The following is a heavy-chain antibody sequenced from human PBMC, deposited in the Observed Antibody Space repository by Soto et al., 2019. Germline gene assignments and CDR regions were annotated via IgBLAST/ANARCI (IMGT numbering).Heavy chain of an antibody. CDR1: GFTFSNYA. D-gene: IGHD5-18*01. CDR3: AKDLEIQLWFTPPYFDY. Sequence: PGGSLRLSCAASGFTFSNYAVTWVRQAPGKGLEWVSTISGSGGSTYYADSVKGRFTISRDNSKNTLYLQMNSLRAEDTAVYYCAKDLEIQLWFTPPYFDYWGQGTLVTVSS. J-gene: IGHJ4*02. V-gene: IGHV3-23*01. CDR2: ISGSGGST.